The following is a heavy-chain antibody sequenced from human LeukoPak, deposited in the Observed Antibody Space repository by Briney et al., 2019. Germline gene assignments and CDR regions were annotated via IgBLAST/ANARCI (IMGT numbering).Heavy chain of an antibody. J-gene: IGHJ4*02. CDR2: ISAYNGNT. Sequence: ASVKVSCKASGYTFTSYGISWVRQAPGHGLEWMGWISAYNGNTNYAQKLQGRVTMTTDTSTSTAYMELRSLRSDDTAGYYCARNLVGATPGAIDYWGQGTLVTVSS. D-gene: IGHD1-26*01. CDR3: ARNLVGATPGAIDY. V-gene: IGHV1-18*01. CDR1: GYTFTSYG.